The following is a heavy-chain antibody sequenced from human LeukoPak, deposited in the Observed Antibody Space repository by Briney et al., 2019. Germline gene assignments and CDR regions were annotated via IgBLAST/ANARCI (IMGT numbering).Heavy chain of an antibody. Sequence: ASVKVSCKASGGTFSSYAISWVRQAPGQGLEWMGGIIPIFGTANYVQKFQGRVTITADESTSTAYMELSSLRSEDTAVYYCARDPFRTDWVTAGRTVYQRPPVYSDYWGQGTLVTVSS. V-gene: IGHV1-69*13. D-gene: IGHD2-2*01. CDR3: ARDPFRTDWVTAGRTVYQRPPVYSDY. CDR1: GGTFSSYA. CDR2: IIPIFGTA. J-gene: IGHJ4*02.